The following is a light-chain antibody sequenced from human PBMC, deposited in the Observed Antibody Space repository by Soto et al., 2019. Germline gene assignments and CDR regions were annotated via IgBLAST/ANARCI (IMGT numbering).Light chain of an antibody. V-gene: IGKV2-40*01. Sequence: IVMTQTPLSLPVTPGAPASISCRSSQSLFDSDDGPTYLDWYLQKPGQSPQLLSYTLSYRASGVPFRYSGSGSGTDFTRKISRVEAEDVRVYYCMQRKELPVTFGGGTKVETK. CDR3: MQRKELPVT. CDR2: TLS. J-gene: IGKJ4*01. CDR1: QSLFDSDDGPTY.